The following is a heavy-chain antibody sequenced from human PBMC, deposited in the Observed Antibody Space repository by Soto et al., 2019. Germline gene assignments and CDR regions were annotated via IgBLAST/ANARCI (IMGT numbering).Heavy chain of an antibody. CDR1: GYTFTGYY. J-gene: IGHJ6*02. CDR2: INPNSGGT. Sequence: SXKVSCKASGYTFTGYYMQWVRQAPGQGREWMGWINPNSGGTNYAQKFQGWVTMTRDTSISTAYMELSRLRSDDTAVYYCARVARELLTGYYYYGMDVWGQGTTVTVSS. CDR3: ARVARELLTGYYYYGMDV. V-gene: IGHV1-2*04. D-gene: IGHD1-26*01.